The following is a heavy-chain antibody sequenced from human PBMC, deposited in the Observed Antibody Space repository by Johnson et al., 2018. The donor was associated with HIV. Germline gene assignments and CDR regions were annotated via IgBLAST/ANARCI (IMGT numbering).Heavy chain of an antibody. Sequence: VQLVESGGGLVQPGGSLRLSCAASGFTFSSHWMHWVRQAPGKGLVWVSRINSDGSTTTYADSVRGRFTIATDKARNTLYLQMNSLRAEDTAVYYCAKVRWELSSIGAFDIWGQGTLVTVSS. J-gene: IGHJ3*02. CDR3: AKVRWELSSIGAFDI. CDR2: INSDGSTT. V-gene: IGHV3-74*01. CDR1: GFTFSSHW. D-gene: IGHD1-26*01.